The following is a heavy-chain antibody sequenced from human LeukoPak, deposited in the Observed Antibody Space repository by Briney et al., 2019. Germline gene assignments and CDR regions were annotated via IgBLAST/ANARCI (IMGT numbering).Heavy chain of an antibody. CDR2: IYYSGST. CDR3: ARGGHSSGWH. CDR1: GGSISSYY. J-gene: IGHJ4*02. V-gene: IGHV4-59*01. D-gene: IGHD6-19*01. Sequence: PSETLSLTCTVSGGSISSYYWSWIRQPPGKGLEWIGYIYYSGSTNYNPSLKSRVTISVDTSKNQFSLKLSSVTGADTAVYYCARGGHSSGWHWGQGTLVTVSS.